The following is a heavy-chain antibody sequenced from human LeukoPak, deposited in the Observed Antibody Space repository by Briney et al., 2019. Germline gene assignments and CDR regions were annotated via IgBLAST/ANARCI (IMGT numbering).Heavy chain of an antibody. CDR1: GFTFSDYS. CDR3: GRDHNYAFDN. V-gene: IGHV3-48*01. D-gene: IGHD1-1*01. J-gene: IGHJ4*02. CDR2: VGIDSGNT. Sequence: GGSLRLSCAASGFTFSDYSMNWVRQAPGKGLEWISWVGIDSGNTKYADSVKGRFTISGEKAKNSLYLQMSSLRVEDTAVYYCGRDHNYAFDNWGQGTLVTVSS.